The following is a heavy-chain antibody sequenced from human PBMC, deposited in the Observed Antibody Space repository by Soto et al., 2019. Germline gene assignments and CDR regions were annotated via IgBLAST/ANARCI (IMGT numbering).Heavy chain of an antibody. D-gene: IGHD3-10*01. Sequence: EVQLVESGGGLIQPGGSLKLSCAASGFTVGNNYMSWVRQAPGKGLEWVSLIYSTGTTKYADYVKGRFTVSRDNAKNTLYLQMNGLRGEDAAVYYCAKDGRGSGSHYNSFGYWGQGTLVTVSS. V-gene: IGHV3-53*01. CDR3: AKDGRGSGSHYNSFGY. CDR1: GFTVGNNY. CDR2: IYSTGTT. J-gene: IGHJ4*02.